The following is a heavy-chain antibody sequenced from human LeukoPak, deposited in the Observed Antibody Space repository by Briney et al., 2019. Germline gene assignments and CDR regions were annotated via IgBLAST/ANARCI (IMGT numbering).Heavy chain of an antibody. D-gene: IGHD2-21*02. V-gene: IGHV4-59*08. CDR3: ARHAYCGGDCFGGAFEI. CDR2: VYYSGST. CDR1: GGSISYYY. J-gene: IGHJ3*02. Sequence: SETLSLTCTVSGGSISYYYWSWIRQPPGKGLEWIGYVYYSGSTRYNPSLKSRVTISLDTSKHQFSLKLNSVTAADTAVYYCARHAYCGGDCFGGAFEIWGQGTMVTVSS.